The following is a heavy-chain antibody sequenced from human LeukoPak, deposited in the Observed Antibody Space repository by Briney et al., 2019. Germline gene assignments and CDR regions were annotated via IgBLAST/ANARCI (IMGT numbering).Heavy chain of an antibody. J-gene: IGHJ4*02. D-gene: IGHD5-12*01. CDR2: IFHTGST. CDR3: ARLSLAYDPYYFDY. Sequence: SETLSLTCSVSEYSISSGYYWGCIRHSPGTGREWIGIIFHTGSTYYTSSLKSRVTISVDTSKNQFSLRLSSMTAADTAIYYCARLSLAYDPYYFDYWGQGTLVTVSS. CDR1: EYSISSGYY. V-gene: IGHV4-38-2*02.